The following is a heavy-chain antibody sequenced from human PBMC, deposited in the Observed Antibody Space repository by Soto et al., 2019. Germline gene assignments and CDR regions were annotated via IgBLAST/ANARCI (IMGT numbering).Heavy chain of an antibody. CDR3: ARSGDSIGFTCY. CDR1: GGSITGYY. D-gene: IGHD7-27*01. CDR2: VFYKGNT. V-gene: IGHV4-59*01. Sequence: QVQLQESGPGLVKPSETLSLTGTVSGGSITGYYWTWIRQPPGKGLEWIGYVFYKGNTNYNPSLKGRVTIPVDTAAKQFALRLSSVTAADTAEKYCARSGDSIGFTCYWGQGTLVTGSS. J-gene: IGHJ4*02.